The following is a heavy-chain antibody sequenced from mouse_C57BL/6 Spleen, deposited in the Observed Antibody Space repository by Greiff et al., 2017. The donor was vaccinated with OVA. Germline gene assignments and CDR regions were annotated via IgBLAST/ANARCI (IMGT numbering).Heavy chain of an antibody. CDR2: INPSSGYT. Sequence: VQLQESGAQLARPGASVKMSCKASGYTFTSYTMHWVKQRPGQGLEWIGYINPSSGYTKYNQKFKDKATLTADKSSSTAYMQLSSLTSEDSAVYYCAKKDDYDGYFDYWGQGTTLTVSS. CDR3: AKKDDYDGYFDY. D-gene: IGHD2-4*01. J-gene: IGHJ2*01. CDR1: GYTFTSYT. V-gene: IGHV1-4*01.